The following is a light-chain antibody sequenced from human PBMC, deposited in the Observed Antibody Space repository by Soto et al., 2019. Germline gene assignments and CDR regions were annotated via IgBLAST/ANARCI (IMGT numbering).Light chain of an antibody. V-gene: IGKV3-15*01. J-gene: IGKJ5*01. CDR3: QQYNSWPPIT. CDR2: GAS. Sequence: EIVMTQSPATLSVSPGERVTLSSRASQSVDINLAWYQQRPGQAPRLVIYGASTRATGIPARFSGGGSGTEFTLTISSLQSEDFAVYYCQQYNSWPPITFGQGTRLEI. CDR1: QSVDIN.